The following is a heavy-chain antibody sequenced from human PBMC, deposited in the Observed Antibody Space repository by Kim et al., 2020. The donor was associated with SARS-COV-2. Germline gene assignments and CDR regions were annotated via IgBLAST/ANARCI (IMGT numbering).Heavy chain of an antibody. D-gene: IGHD1-26*01. Sequence: PPFKGQVTISSDKAISTAYLQWRSLKASDTAIYYCARHMGAATGDAFDIWGQGTMVTVSS. CDR3: ARHMGAATGDAFDI. J-gene: IGHJ3*02. V-gene: IGHV5-51*01.